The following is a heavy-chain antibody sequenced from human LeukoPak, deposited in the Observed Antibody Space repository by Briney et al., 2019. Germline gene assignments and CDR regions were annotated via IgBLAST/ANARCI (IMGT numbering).Heavy chain of an antibody. V-gene: IGHV3-7*04. J-gene: IGHJ3*02. CDR2: IKQDGSEK. CDR1: GFTFSSYW. D-gene: IGHD3-10*01. Sequence: GGSLRLSCAASGFTFSSYWMSWVRQAPGKGLEWVANIKQDGSEKYYVDSVKGRFTISRDNAKNSLYLQMNSLRAEDTAAYYCARGWFGELLDAFDIWGQGTMVTVSS. CDR3: ARGWFGELLDAFDI.